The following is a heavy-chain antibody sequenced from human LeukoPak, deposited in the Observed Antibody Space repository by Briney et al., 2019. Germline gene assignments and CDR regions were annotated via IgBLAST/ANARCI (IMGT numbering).Heavy chain of an antibody. CDR2: ISSGSSTI. CDR1: GFTFSRFS. D-gene: IGHD3-10*01. Sequence: GGSLRLSCAASGFTFSRFSMNWVRQAPGKGLEWVSYISSGSSTIYYADSVKGRFTISRDNAKNSLYLQMNSLRAEDTAVYYCARSMVRGYIRGQGTMVTVSS. J-gene: IGHJ3*02. CDR3: ARSMVRGYI. V-gene: IGHV3-48*01.